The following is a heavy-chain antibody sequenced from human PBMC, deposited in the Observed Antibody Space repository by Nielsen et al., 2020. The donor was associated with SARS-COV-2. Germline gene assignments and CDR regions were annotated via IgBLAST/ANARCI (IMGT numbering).Heavy chain of an antibody. CDR1: GFTSSTYW. V-gene: IGHV3-7*05. CDR2: IKQDGSEK. D-gene: IGHD1-1*01. J-gene: IGHJ4*02. Sequence: GGSLRLSCAASGFTSSTYWMAWVRQAPGKRLEWVANIKQDGSEKYYVVSVKGRFTISRDISKNTLFLQMNSLRAEDTALYYCTTRTFYLDYWGQGTLVTVSS. CDR3: TTRTFYLDY.